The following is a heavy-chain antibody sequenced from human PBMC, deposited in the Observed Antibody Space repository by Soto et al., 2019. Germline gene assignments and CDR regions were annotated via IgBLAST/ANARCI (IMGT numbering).Heavy chain of an antibody. J-gene: IGHJ4*02. CDR1: GGSISSGGYY. V-gene: IGHV4-31*03. Sequence: PSETLSLTCTVSGGSISSGGYYWSWIRQHPGKGLEWIGYIYYSGSTYYNPSLKSRVTISVDTSKNQFSLKLSSVTAADTAVYYCARGSYCSGGSCYYEAGGFDYWGQGTLVTVPQ. CDR3: ARGSYCSGGSCYYEAGGFDY. CDR2: IYYSGST. D-gene: IGHD2-15*01.